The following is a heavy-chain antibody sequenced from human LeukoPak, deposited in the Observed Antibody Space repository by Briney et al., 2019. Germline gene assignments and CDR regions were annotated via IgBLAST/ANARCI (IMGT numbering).Heavy chain of an antibody. CDR2: IIPIFGTA. CDR3: ARQIVVVPAAPAFDI. Sequence: SVKVSCKASGGTFSSYAISWVRQAPGQGLEWMGGIIPIFGTANYAQKFQGRVTITTDESTSTAYMELSSLRSEDTAVYYCARQIVVVPAAPAFDIWGQGTMVTVSS. CDR1: GGTFSSYA. J-gene: IGHJ3*02. V-gene: IGHV1-69*05. D-gene: IGHD2-2*01.